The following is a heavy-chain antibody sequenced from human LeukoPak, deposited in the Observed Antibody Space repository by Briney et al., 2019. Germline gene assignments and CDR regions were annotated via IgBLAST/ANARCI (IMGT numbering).Heavy chain of an antibody. CDR3: ASGWALS. D-gene: IGHD1-26*01. Sequence: SQTLSLTCDVSGVSVSNKNGAWNWIRQSPSRGLEWLGRTYFRSEWHTDYAVSVKGRIAITADTSKNQFSLQLASVTPEDTAVYYCASGWALSWGQGSLVTVSS. CDR2: TYFRSEWHT. J-gene: IGHJ5*02. CDR1: GVSVSNKNGA. V-gene: IGHV6-1*01.